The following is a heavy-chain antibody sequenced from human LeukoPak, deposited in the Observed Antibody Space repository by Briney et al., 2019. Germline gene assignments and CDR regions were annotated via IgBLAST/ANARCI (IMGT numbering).Heavy chain of an antibody. CDR2: IYYNGNT. Sequence: ASETLSLTCTVSGGSISSDNCYWGWIRQPPGKGLEWIGSIYYNGNTYYNPSLKSRVTISVDTSKNQFSLKVNSVTAADTAVYYCARDLTPSLEMATIEGYWGQGTLVTVSS. J-gene: IGHJ4*02. CDR3: ARDLTPSLEMATIEGY. CDR1: GGSISSDNCY. D-gene: IGHD5-24*01. V-gene: IGHV4-39*07.